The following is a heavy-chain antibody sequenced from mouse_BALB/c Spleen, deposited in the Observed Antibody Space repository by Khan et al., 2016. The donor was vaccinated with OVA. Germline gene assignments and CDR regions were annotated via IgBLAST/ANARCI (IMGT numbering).Heavy chain of an antibody. CDR2: LDPANVIT. Sequence: VQLKQSGAELVKPGASVKLSCTASGFNIKDTYMHWVKQRPEQGMEWIGWLDPANVITEFDPKFQGKATITADTSANTDYLQLSSLTSDGTTVYECARWPRGYWGQGTTLTVSS. J-gene: IGHJ2*01. CDR3: ARWPRGY. CDR1: GFNIKDTY. V-gene: IGHV14-3*02.